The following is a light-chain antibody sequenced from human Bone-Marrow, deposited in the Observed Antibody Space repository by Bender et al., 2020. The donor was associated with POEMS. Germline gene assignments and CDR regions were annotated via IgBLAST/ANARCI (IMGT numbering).Light chain of an antibody. V-gene: IGLV2-14*03. CDR2: DVN. Sequence: QSALTQPASVSGSPGQSITISCTGTASDVGGYQYVSWYQQHPGKAPKLMVFDVNDRPSGVSTRFSGSESGNTASLTISGLQAEDEADYYCSSYTTSSGPSVLFGGGTRLTVL. CDR1: ASDVGGYQY. CDR3: SSYTTSSGPSVL. J-gene: IGLJ3*02.